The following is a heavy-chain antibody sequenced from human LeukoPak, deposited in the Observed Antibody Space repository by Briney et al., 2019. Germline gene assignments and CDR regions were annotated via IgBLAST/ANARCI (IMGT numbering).Heavy chain of an antibody. CDR3: ARGAYSGRSSYFDY. CDR2: ISGSSVI. D-gene: IGHD3-10*01. J-gene: IGHJ4*02. V-gene: IGHV3-48*01. CDR1: GFTFSSYS. Sequence: GGSLRLSCAASGFTFSSYSIYWVRQAPGKGLEWISYISGSSVIDYADSVKGRFTVSRDNAKNSLFLQMNSLRAEDTAVCYCARGAYSGRSSYFDYWGQGTLVTVSS.